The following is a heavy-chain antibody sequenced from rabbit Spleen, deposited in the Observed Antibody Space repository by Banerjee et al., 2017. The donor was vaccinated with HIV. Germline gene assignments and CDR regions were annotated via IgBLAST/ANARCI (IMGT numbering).Heavy chain of an antibody. CDR2: IDPFFGTT. CDR3: ARDPAYSSGSGSAIPYL. J-gene: IGHJ6*01. Sequence: QSLEESGGDMVKPGASLTLTCTASGFSFSSSYWICWVRQAPGKGLEWIGYIDPFFGTTYYANWVNGRFTISNDNAQNTVFLQMTSLTVADTATYFCARDPAYSSGSGSAIPYLWGQGTLVTVS. V-gene: IGHV1S40*01. D-gene: IGHD1-1*01. CDR1: GFSFSSSYW.